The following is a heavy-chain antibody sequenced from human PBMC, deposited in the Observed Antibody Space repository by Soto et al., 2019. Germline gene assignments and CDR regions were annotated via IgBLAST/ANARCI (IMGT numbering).Heavy chain of an antibody. CDR2: INPNSGGT. CDR3: ARFKRTDYAILTGYSDY. CDR1: GYTFTGYY. V-gene: IGHV1-2*02. Sequence: RASVKVSCKASGYTFTGYYMHWVRQAPGQGLEWMGWINPNSGGTNYAQKFQGRVTMTRDTSISTAYMELSRLRSDDTAVYYCARFKRTDYAILTGYSDYWGQGTLVTVSS. J-gene: IGHJ4*02. D-gene: IGHD3-9*01.